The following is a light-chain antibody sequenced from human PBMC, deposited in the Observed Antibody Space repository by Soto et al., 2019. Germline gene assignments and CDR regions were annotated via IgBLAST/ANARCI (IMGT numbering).Light chain of an antibody. CDR2: DVS. J-gene: IGLJ3*02. CDR1: SSDVGTYNY. Sequence: QSALTQPASVSGSPGQSITISCTGTSSDVGTYNYVSWYQHRPGKAPKLMIYDVSYRPSGVSNHFSGSKSANTASLTISGLQAEDEADYYCSSYTTSNTQVFGGGTKLTVL. CDR3: SSYTTSNTQV. V-gene: IGLV2-14*01.